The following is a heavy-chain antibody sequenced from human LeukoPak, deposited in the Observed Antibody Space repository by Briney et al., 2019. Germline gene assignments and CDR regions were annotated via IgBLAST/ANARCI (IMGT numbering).Heavy chain of an antibody. J-gene: IGHJ6*02. CDR2: MNPNSGNT. Sequence: GSSVKVSCKASGGTFSSYDINWVRQATGQGLEWMGWMNPNSGNTGYAQKFQGRVTMTRNTSISTAYMELSSLRSEDTAVYYCARVPHYYDSSGYPYYYYGMDVWGQGTTVTVSS. V-gene: IGHV1-8*02. D-gene: IGHD3-22*01. CDR1: GGTFSSYD. CDR3: ARVPHYYDSSGYPYYYYGMDV.